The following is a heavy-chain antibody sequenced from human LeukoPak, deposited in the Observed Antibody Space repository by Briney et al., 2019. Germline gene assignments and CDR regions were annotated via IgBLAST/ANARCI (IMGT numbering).Heavy chain of an antibody. V-gene: IGHV4-39*01. CDR2: THYTGTT. J-gene: IGHJ3*02. CDR3: ARHNIGERAFDI. CDR1: GGSISSSSYY. D-gene: IGHD2/OR15-2a*01. Sequence: SETLSLTCTVSGGSISSSSYYWGWLRQPRGKGLEWIVITHYTGTTYYNLSLRSRVTISVDTSKNQFSLKLSSVTAADTTVYYCARHNIGERAFDIWGQGTMVTVSS.